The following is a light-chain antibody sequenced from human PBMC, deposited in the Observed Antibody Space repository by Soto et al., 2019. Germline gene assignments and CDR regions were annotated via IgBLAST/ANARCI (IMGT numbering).Light chain of an antibody. CDR3: SSYAGSNNFGV. V-gene: IGLV2-8*01. Sequence: QSALTQPPSASGSPGQSVTISCTGTSSDVGGYNYVSWYQQHPGKAPKLMIYEVNKRPSGVPDRFSGSKSGNTASLTVSGLQAEDEAYYYCSSYAGSNNFGVFGTGTSSPS. J-gene: IGLJ1*01. CDR1: SSDVGGYNY. CDR2: EVN.